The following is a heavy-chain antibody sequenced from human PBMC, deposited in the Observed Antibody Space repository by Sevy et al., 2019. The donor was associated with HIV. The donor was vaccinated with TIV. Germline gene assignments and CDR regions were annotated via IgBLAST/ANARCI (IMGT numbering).Heavy chain of an antibody. Sequence: GGSLRLSXAVSGFIXXXXXMSWVRQAPGKGLEWVANIKEDXSEKNYVESVRGRFTISRDNAKNSLDLQMSSLRAEDTAVXXXXRXXXXXXXWGXXTLVTVSS. V-gene: IGHV3-7*01. CDR3: XRXXXXXXX. J-gene: IGHJ4*02. CDR1: GFIXXXXX. CDR2: IKEDXSEK.